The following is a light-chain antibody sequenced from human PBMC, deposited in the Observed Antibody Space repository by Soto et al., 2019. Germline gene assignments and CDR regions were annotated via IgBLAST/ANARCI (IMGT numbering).Light chain of an antibody. Sequence: IQMTQSPSTPSASVGDRVTITCRASQSISSWLAWYQQKPGKAPKLLIYDASSLESGVPSRFSGSGSGTEFTLTISSLQPDDFATYYCQQYNSYWTFGQGTKVDIK. CDR1: QSISSW. CDR2: DAS. CDR3: QQYNSYWT. J-gene: IGKJ1*01. V-gene: IGKV1-5*01.